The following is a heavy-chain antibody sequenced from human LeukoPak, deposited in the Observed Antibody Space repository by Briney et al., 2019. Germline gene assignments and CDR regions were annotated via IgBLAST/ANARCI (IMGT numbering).Heavy chain of an antibody. CDR2: INPNTGDT. CDR3: ASKGAGHCYDASCMGSFDL. CDR1: GYPFIDYY. J-gene: IGHJ3*01. Sequence: ASVTLSCTASGYPFIDYYLHWVRHAPGQGLEWMGCINPNTGDTNAAQNFQGKVIMTRDTSITTAYMELSRLKSDDTALYYCASKGAGHCYDASCMGSFDLWGQGTTVAVSS. V-gene: IGHV1-2*02. D-gene: IGHD2-15*01.